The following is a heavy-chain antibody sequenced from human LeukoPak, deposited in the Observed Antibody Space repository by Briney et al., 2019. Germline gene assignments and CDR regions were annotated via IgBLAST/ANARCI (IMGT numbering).Heavy chain of an antibody. Sequence: GGSLRLSCAASGSTFSNYAMSWVRQAPGKGLEWVSSINGRGGSTYYADSVKGRFTISRDNAKNSLYLQMNSLRAEDTALYYCAKEMTAVAGYYFDYWGQGTLVTVSS. D-gene: IGHD6-19*01. CDR1: GSTFSNYA. CDR2: INGRGGST. V-gene: IGHV3-23*01. CDR3: AKEMTAVAGYYFDY. J-gene: IGHJ4*02.